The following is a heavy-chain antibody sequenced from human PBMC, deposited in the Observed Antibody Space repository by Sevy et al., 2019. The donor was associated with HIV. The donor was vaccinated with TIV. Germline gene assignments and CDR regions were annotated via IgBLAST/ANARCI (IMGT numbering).Heavy chain of an antibody. CDR3: ATDSSWNYDSYFYGMDV. D-gene: IGHD1-7*01. J-gene: IGHJ6*02. CDR2: LSSSTSTI. Sequence: GGSLRLSCAASGFSFSGYNMNWVRQAPGKGLEWVSYLSSSTSTIHYADSVKGRFTISRDNAKNSLFLQMNSLRHEDTAVYYCATDSSWNYDSYFYGMDVWGQGTTVTYSS. V-gene: IGHV3-48*02. CDR1: GFSFSGYN.